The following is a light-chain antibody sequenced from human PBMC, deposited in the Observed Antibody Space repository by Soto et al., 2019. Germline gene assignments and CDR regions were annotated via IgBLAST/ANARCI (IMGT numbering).Light chain of an antibody. V-gene: IGKV3-20*01. CDR2: GAS. Sequence: IVLTQSPGTLSLSPGERATLSCRASPSVSGSCLAWHQKKPGQAPRLRIYGASSRAPGIPDRFTGSGSGTDFTLTISRLEPEDFAVYYCQQYGSTPTFGQGTKVDI. J-gene: IGKJ1*01. CDR3: QQYGSTPT. CDR1: PSVSGSC.